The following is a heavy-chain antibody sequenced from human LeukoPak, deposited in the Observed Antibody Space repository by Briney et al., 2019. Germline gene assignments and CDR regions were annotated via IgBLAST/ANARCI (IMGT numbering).Heavy chain of an antibody. CDR1: GFTFSDED. D-gene: IGHD6-19*01. CDR2: ISNSGSYT. V-gene: IGHV3-11*03. J-gene: IGHJ4*02. Sequence: GGSLRLSCAASGFTFSDEDMSWIRQAPGKGLEWGSYISNSGSYTNYADSVKGRFTISRDNAKNSLYLQMNSLRAEDTAVYYCARSRGAGPGAYFDYWGQGTLITVSS. CDR3: ARSRGAGPGAYFDY.